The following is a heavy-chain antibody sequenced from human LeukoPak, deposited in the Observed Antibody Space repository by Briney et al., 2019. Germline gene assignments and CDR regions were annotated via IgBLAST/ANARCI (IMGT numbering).Heavy chain of an antibody. CDR2: INGDGTST. J-gene: IGHJ4*02. CDR1: GFTFSTYW. V-gene: IGHV3-74*01. D-gene: IGHD6-13*01. CDR3: AREIQSRYMDY. Sequence: GGSLRLSCAASGFTFSTYWMYWFRQAPGRGLVWVSRINGDGTSTSYADSVKGRFTISRDNAENTLYLQMNSLRAEDTAVYYCAREIQSRYMDYWGQGTLVTVSS.